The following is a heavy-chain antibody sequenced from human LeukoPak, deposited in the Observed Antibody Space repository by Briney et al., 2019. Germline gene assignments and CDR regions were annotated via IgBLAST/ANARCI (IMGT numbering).Heavy chain of an antibody. J-gene: IGHJ5*02. CDR2: IYYSGST. CDR1: GGSISSSSYY. CDR3: ARDVLMVYAGNWFDP. V-gene: IGHV4-39*07. D-gene: IGHD2-8*01. Sequence: KPSETLSLTCTVSGGSISSSSYYWGWIRQPPGKGLEWIGSIYYSGSTYYNPSLKSRVTISVDTSKNQFSLKLSSVTAADTAVYYCARDVLMVYAGNWFDPWGQGTLVTVSS.